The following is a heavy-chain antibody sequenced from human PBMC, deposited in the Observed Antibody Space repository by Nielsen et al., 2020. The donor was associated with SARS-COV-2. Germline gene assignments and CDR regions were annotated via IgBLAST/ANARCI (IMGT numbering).Heavy chain of an antibody. J-gene: IGHJ4*02. Sequence: GESLKISCAASGFTFSSYGMHWVRQAPGKGLEWVAVIWHDGSNKYYADSVKGRFTISRDNSKNTLYLQMNSLRAEDTAVYYCARDLSVGDYGDYWGQGTLVTVSS. CDR1: GFTFSSYG. CDR2: IWHDGSNK. V-gene: IGHV3-33*01. D-gene: IGHD4-17*01. CDR3: ARDLSVGDYGDY.